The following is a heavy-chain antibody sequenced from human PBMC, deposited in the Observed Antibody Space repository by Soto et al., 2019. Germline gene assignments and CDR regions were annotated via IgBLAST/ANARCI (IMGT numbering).Heavy chain of an antibody. J-gene: IGHJ4*02. Sequence: QVQLQESGPGLVKPSETLSLTCTVSGGSISGYYWGWIRQSPGKGLEWIRYIYYSGNLHDNPSLKSRVTISVDTSKNQFSLNLSSVTAADTAVYYCARYKFWIGQADYWGQGTLVTVSS. V-gene: IGHV4-59*01. CDR3: ARYKFWIGQADY. CDR1: GGSISGYY. D-gene: IGHD3-3*01. CDR2: IYYSGNL.